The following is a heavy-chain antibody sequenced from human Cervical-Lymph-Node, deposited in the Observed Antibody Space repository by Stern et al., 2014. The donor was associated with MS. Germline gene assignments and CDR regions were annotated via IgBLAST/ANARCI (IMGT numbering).Heavy chain of an antibody. CDR3: ARDRVVVVPTAVSKVFDHYYHGMDV. V-gene: IGHV4-61*01. CDR2: IYYSGNT. Sequence: QVQLQESGPGLVKPSETLSLTCSVSGDSITSGNYYWTWIRQPPGQGLEWIGYIYYSGNTNYNPSLKSRVTISIDTSKNQLSLNLSSVTAADTAVYYCARDRVVVVPTAVSKVFDHYYHGMDVWGQGTAVTVSS. CDR1: GDSITSGNYY. J-gene: IGHJ6*02. D-gene: IGHD2-2*01.